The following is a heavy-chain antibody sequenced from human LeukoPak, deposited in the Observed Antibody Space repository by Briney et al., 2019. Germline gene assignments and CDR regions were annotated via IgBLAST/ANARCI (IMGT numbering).Heavy chain of an antibody. CDR2: ISGSGGST. J-gene: IGHJ4*02. D-gene: IGHD3-22*01. Sequence: PGGSLRLSCAASGFTFSSYAMSWVRQAPGKGLEWVSAISGSGGSTYYADSVKGRFTISRDNSKNTLYLQMNSLRAEDTAVYYCAKDMGVVVITSLDYWGQGTLATVSS. CDR1: GFTFSSYA. V-gene: IGHV3-23*01. CDR3: AKDMGVVVITSLDY.